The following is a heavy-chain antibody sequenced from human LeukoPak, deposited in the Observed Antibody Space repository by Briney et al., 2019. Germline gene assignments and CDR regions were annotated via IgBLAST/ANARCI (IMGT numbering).Heavy chain of an antibody. CDR3: ARMGGYSYGLYYFDY. V-gene: IGHV3-23*01. J-gene: IGHJ4*02. D-gene: IGHD5-18*01. CDR2: ISGSGGST. Sequence: GGSLRLSCAASGFTFTNAWMNWVRQAPGKGLEWVSAISGSGGSTYYADSVKGRFTVSGDNSKNTLFLHMNSLRAEDTAVYYCARMGGYSYGLYYFDYWGQGTLVTVSS. CDR1: GFTFTNAW.